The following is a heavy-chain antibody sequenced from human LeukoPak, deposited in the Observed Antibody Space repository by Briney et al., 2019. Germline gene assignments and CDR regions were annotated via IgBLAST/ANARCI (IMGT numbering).Heavy chain of an antibody. CDR3: ARHDYDSSGYYPDPYWFDP. D-gene: IGHD3-22*01. Sequence: PSETLSLTCAVSGYSISSGYYWGWIRQPPGKGLEWIGSIYHSGSTYYNPSLKSRVTISVDTSKSQFSLKLSSVTAVDTAVYYCARHDYDSSGYYPDPYWFDPWGQGTLVTVSS. CDR1: GYSISSGYY. V-gene: IGHV4-38-2*01. CDR2: IYHSGST. J-gene: IGHJ5*02.